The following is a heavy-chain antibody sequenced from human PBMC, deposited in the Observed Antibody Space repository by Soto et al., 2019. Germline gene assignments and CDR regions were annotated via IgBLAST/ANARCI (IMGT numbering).Heavy chain of an antibody. CDR2: ISAYNGNR. J-gene: IGHJ4*02. CDR3: ARDGGTGLDY. V-gene: IGHV1-18*01. Sequence: QVQLMQSGAEVRKPGASVKVSCKASGYIFTTFGIGWVRQAPGQGLEWMGWISAYNGNRNFAQNVRDRVTMTTDTSTNTAHMELRSLRSDDTAVYYCARDGGTGLDYWGQGTLVTVSS. CDR1: GYIFTTFG. D-gene: IGHD1-1*01.